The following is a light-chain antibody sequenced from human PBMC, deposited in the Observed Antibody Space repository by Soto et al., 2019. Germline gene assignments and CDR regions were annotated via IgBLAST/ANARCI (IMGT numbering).Light chain of an antibody. V-gene: IGKV1-9*01. CDR3: QQYYSYPRT. J-gene: IGKJ1*01. CDR2: AAS. Sequence: DIQLTQSPSFLSASVGDRLAITCRASQGISSYLAWYQQKQGKAPKXXIYAASTLQSGVPSRFSGSGSGTDGTITISCLQSEDCSTYYCQQYYSYPRTFGQGTKVDIK. CDR1: QGISSY.